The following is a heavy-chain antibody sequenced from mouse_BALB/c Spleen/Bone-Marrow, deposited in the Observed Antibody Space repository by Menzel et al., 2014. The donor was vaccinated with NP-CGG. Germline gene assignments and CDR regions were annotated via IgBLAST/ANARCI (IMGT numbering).Heavy chain of an antibody. CDR2: ISTYYGDA. V-gene: IGHV1S137*01. J-gene: IGHJ4*01. CDR1: GYTFTDYA. Sequence: VKVVESGAELVRPGVSVKISCKGSGYTFTDYAMHWVKQSHAKSLEWIGVISTYYGDASYNQKFKGKATMAVDKSSSTAYMELARLTSEDSAIYYCARDAMGYWGQGTSVTVSS. CDR3: ARDAMGY.